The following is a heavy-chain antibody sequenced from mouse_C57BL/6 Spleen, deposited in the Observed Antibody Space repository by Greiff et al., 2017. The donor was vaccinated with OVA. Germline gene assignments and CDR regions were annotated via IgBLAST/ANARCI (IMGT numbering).Heavy chain of an antibody. Sequence: EVQLQQSGPELVKPGASVKIPCKASGYTFTDYNMDWVKQSHGKSLEWIGDINPNNGGTIYNQKFKGKATLTVDKSSSTAYMELRSLTSEDTAVYYWARGNYDYDGLDYWGQGTTLTVSS. J-gene: IGHJ2*01. CDR1: GYTFTDYN. V-gene: IGHV1-18*01. CDR2: INPNNGGT. D-gene: IGHD2-4*01. CDR3: ARGNYDYDGLDY.